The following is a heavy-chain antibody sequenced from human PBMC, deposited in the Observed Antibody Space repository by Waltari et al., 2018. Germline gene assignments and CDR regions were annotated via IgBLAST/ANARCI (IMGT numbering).Heavy chain of an antibody. CDR3: ARAPMSGPATGTFDF. V-gene: IGHV4-38-2*02. Sequence: QVQLQESGPGLVKPSETLSLTCTVSGYSITSGYYWGCIRQPPGKGLEWIGSIYHSGNTYYNPSLKGRLTISVDTSKNQFSLRLSSVTAADTAVYYCARAPMSGPATGTFDFWGLGSLVTVSP. CDR2: IYHSGNT. J-gene: IGHJ4*02. CDR1: GYSITSGYY. D-gene: IGHD6-13*01.